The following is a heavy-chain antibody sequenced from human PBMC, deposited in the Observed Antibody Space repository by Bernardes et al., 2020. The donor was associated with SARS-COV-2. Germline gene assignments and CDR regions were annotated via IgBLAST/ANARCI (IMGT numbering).Heavy chain of an antibody. CDR3: ARDYYDFWSGYYTSYGMDV. V-gene: IGHV3-53*01. D-gene: IGHD3-3*01. Sequence: SLRLSCAASGFTVSSNYMSWVRQAPGKGLEWVSVIYSGGSTYYADSVKGRFTISRDNSKNTLYLQMNSLRAEDTAVYYCARDYYDFWSGYYTSYGMDVWGQGITVTVSS. CDR2: IYSGGST. J-gene: IGHJ6*02. CDR1: GFTVSSNY.